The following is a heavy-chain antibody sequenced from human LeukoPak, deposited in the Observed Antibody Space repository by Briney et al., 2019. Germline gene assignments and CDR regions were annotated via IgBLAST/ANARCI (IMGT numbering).Heavy chain of an antibody. Sequence: GGSLRPSCAASGNYWMHWVRQAPGKGLVWVSHINSDGSWTSYADSVKGRFTISKDNAKNTVYLQMSSLRAEDTAVYYCVSFYETYWGRGTLVTVSS. V-gene: IGHV3-74*01. CDR2: INSDGSWT. D-gene: IGHD2/OR15-2a*01. CDR1: GNYW. J-gene: IGHJ4*02. CDR3: VSFYETY.